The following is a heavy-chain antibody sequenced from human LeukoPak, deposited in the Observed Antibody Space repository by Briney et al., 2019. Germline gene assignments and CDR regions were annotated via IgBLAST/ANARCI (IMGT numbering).Heavy chain of an antibody. J-gene: IGHJ5*02. CDR3: ARRAVKGYCSSTSCYGGVDP. CDR1: GGSFSGYY. V-gene: IGHV4-34*01. Sequence: SETLSLTCAVYGGSFSGYYWSWIRQPPGKGLEWIGEINHSGSTNYNPSLKSRVIISVDTSKNQFSLKLSSVTAADTAVYYCARRAVKGYCSSTSCYGGVDPWGQGTLVIVSS. D-gene: IGHD2-2*01. CDR2: INHSGST.